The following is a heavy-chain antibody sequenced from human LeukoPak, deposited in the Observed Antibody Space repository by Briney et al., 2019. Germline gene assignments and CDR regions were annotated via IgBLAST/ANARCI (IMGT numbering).Heavy chain of an antibody. J-gene: IGHJ6*02. CDR2: IYYSGST. CDR3: ARHSPNYYYYYGMDV. V-gene: IGHV4-59*08. Sequence: SETLSLTCTVSGGSISSYYWSWIRQPPGGGLEWIGYIYYSGSTNYNPSLKSRVTISVDTSKNQFSLKLSSVTAADTAVYYCARHSPNYYYYYGMDVWGQGTTVTVSS. CDR1: GGSISSYY.